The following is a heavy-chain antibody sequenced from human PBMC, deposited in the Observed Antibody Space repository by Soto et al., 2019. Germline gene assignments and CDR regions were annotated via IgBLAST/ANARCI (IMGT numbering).Heavy chain of an antibody. CDR2: IWYDGSNK. J-gene: IGHJ4*02. D-gene: IGHD6-13*01. CDR1: GFTFSSYG. V-gene: IGHV3-33*01. Sequence: QVQLVESGGGVVQSGRSLRLSCAASGFTFSSYGMHWVRQAPGKGLEWVAVIWYDGSNKYYADSVKGRFTISRDNSKTTLDLQMNSLRAEDTAVYYCVEASRGYWGQGTLVTVSS. CDR3: VEASRGY.